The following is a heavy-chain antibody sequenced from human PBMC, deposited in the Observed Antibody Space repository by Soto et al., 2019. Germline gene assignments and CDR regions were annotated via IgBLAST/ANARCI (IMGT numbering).Heavy chain of an antibody. Sequence: TSETLSLTCAVSGYSISSGYYWGWIRQPPGKGLEWIGSIYHSGSTYYNPSLKSRVTISVDTSKNQFSLKLSSVTAADTAVYYCARESAGYSSSWRAWFDPWGQGTLVTVS. D-gene: IGHD6-13*01. J-gene: IGHJ5*02. CDR3: ARESAGYSSSWRAWFDP. CDR2: IYHSGST. V-gene: IGHV4-38-2*02. CDR1: GYSISSGYY.